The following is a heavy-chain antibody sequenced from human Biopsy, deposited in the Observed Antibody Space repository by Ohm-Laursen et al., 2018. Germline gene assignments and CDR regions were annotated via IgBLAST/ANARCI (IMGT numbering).Heavy chain of an antibody. D-gene: IGHD3-10*01. CDR1: GDTFTTSA. J-gene: IGHJ6*02. CDR2: IIPILGTV. Sequence: EASVKVSCKASGDTFTTSAISWVRRVPGQGLDWMGRIIPILGTVDYGQNFQGRVTIRADTSTTFLELTSLRYDDTAVYYCASGDIGGIGLDVWGLGTTVTVSS. V-gene: IGHV1-69*04. CDR3: ASGDIGGIGLDV.